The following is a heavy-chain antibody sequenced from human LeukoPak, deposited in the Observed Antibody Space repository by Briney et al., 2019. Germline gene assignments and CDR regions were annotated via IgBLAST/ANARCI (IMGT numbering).Heavy chain of an antibody. CDR2: IYYSGST. CDR3: ARVRHTMIVGGNAFDI. V-gene: IGHV4-59*01. Sequence: SETLSLTCTVSGGSISSYYWSWIRQPPGKGLEWIGYIYYSGSTNYNTSLKSRVTISVDTSKNQFSLKLSSVTAADTAVYYCARVRHTMIVGGNAFDIWGQGTMVTVSS. J-gene: IGHJ3*02. CDR1: GGSISSYY. D-gene: IGHD3-22*01.